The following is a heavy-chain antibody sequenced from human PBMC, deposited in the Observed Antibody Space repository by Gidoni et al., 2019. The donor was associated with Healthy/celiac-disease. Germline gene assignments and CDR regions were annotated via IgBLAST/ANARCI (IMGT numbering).Heavy chain of an antibody. V-gene: IGHV1-69*10. CDR1: GGTFSSYA. Sequence: QVQLVQSGAAVKKPGSSVKVSCKASGGTFSSYAISWVRQAPGQGLEWMGGIIPILGIANYEQKFQGRVTITADKSTRTAYMELSSLRSEDTAVYYCARVQGYSGYDWGDGYFDYWGQGTLVTVSS. J-gene: IGHJ4*02. CDR2: IIPILGIA. CDR3: ARVQGYSGYDWGDGYFDY. D-gene: IGHD5-12*01.